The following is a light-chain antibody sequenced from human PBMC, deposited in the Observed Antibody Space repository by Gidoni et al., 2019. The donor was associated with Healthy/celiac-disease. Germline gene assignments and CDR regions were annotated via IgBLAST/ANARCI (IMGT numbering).Light chain of an antibody. CDR1: ALPKKY. Sequence: SYYLTQPPSVSVSPRQTARITCSGDALPKKYAYWYQQKSGQAPVLVIYEDSKRPSGIPERFSGSSSGTMATLTISGAQVEDEADYYCYSTDSSGNHRVFGGGTKLTVL. CDR2: EDS. CDR3: YSTDSSGNHRV. V-gene: IGLV3-10*01. J-gene: IGLJ2*01.